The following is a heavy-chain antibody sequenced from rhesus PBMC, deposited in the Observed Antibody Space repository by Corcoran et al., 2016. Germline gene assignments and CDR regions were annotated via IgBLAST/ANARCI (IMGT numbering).Heavy chain of an antibody. Sequence: HVQLRESGPAVVKPSDTLSLTCAVSGDSISSPYWGSSVRPSPRTGLEWIGNVFGSTVSSEYSPSLESRVSISKDTSNNRFSLNLISVTAADNAIYYCARRFGTSFDYWGQGVLVTVSS. V-gene: IGHV4-93*01. CDR1: GDSISSPYW. CDR2: VFGSTVSS. CDR3: ARRFGTSFDY. D-gene: IGHD4-29*01. J-gene: IGHJ4*01.